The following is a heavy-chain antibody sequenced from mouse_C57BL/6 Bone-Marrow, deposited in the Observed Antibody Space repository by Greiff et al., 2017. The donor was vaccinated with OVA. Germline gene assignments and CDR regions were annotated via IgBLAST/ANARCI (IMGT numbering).Heavy chain of an antibody. Sequence: VQLQQPGAELVKPGASVKLSCKASGYTFTSYWIQWVKQRPGQGLEWIGEIDPSDGYTNYNQKFKGKATVTVDTSSSTANMQLSSLTSEDSAVYYCTCCEFAYWGQGTLVTVSA. CDR1: GYTFTSYW. CDR2: IDPSDGYT. D-gene: IGHD3-3*01. V-gene: IGHV1-50*01. J-gene: IGHJ3*01. CDR3: TCCEFAY.